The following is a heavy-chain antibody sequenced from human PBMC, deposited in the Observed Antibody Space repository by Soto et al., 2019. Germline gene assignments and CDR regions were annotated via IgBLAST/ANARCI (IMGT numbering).Heavy chain of an antibody. D-gene: IGHD4-17*01. CDR3: ARRSSVTSFDY. V-gene: IGHV4-30-2*01. Sequence: SLTLSLTCAVADGSISGRGYCWSWIRQPPGKGLEWIGYIYHSGSTYYNPSLKSRATISVDRSKNQFSLKLSSVTAADTAVYYCARRSSVTSFDYWGQGTLVTVSS. J-gene: IGHJ4*02. CDR2: IYHSGST. CDR1: DGSISGRGYC.